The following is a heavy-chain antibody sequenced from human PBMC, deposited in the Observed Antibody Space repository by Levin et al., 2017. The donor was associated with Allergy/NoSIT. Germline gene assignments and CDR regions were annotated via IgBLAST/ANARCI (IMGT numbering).Heavy chain of an antibody. CDR2: IYYSGST. J-gene: IGHJ4*02. Sequence: SETLSLTCTVSGGSISSYYWSWIRQPPGKGLEWIGYIYYSGSTNYNPSLKSRVTISVDTSKNQFSLKLSSVTAADTAVYYCARDFGYGAYYFDYWGQGTLVTVSS. D-gene: IGHD3-16*01. CDR1: GGSISSYY. V-gene: IGHV4-59*01. CDR3: ARDFGYGAYYFDY.